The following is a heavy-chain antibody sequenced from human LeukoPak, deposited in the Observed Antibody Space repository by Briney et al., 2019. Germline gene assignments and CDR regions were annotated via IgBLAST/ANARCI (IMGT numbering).Heavy chain of an antibody. V-gene: IGHV3-30-3*01. Sequence: GRSLRLSCAASGFTFSSYAMHWVRQAPGKGLEWVAVISYDGSNEYYADSVKGRFTISRDNSKNTLYLQMNSLRAEDTAVYYCARDGGAPHYYDSSGLGDYFDYWGQGTLVTVSS. J-gene: IGHJ4*02. CDR2: ISYDGSNE. CDR3: ARDGGAPHYYDSSGLGDYFDY. D-gene: IGHD3-22*01. CDR1: GFTFSSYA.